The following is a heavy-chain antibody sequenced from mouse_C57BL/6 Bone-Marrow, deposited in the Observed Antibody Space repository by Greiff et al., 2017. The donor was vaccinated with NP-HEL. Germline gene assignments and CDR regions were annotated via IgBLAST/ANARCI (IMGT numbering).Heavy chain of an antibody. CDR2: IRNKANGYTT. Sequence: EVKLMESGGGLVQPGGSLSLSCAASGFTFTDYYMSWVRQPPGKALEWLGFIRNKANGYTTEYSASVKGRFTISRDNSQSILYLQMNALRAEDSATYYCARNMLYPHWYFDVWGTGTTVTVSS. D-gene: IGHD1-1*01. J-gene: IGHJ1*03. V-gene: IGHV7-3*01. CDR3: ARNMLYPHWYFDV. CDR1: GFTFTDYY.